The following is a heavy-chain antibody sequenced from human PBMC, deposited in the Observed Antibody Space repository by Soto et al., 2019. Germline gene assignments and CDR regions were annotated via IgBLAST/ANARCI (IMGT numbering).Heavy chain of an antibody. CDR1: GGSNSSGGYY. D-gene: IGHD3-10*01. Sequence: SETLSLTCTVSGGSNSSGGYYWSWIRQHPGKSLEWIGYIYYSGSTYYNPSLKSRVTISVDTSKNQFSLKLSSVTAADTAVYYCARFYMVRGVMGAFDIWGQGTVVTVSS. CDR3: ARFYMVRGVMGAFDI. CDR2: IYYSGST. J-gene: IGHJ3*02. V-gene: IGHV4-31*03.